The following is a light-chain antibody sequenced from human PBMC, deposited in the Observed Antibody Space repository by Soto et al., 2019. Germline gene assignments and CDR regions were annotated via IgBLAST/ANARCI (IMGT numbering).Light chain of an antibody. V-gene: IGKV1-5*01. CDR1: QSVSRW. J-gene: IGKJ2*01. Sequence: DIRMTQSPSTLSASVGDRVTITCRASQSVSRWLAWYQQKPGKAPRLLIYDASKLESGVPSRFSGSGSGAEFTLTINGLQPDDFATYYCQQVSAFGQGPMIEIK. CDR2: DAS. CDR3: QQVSA.